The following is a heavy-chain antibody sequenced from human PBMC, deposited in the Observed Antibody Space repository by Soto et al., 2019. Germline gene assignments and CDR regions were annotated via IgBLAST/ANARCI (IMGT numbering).Heavy chain of an antibody. Sequence: GASVKVSCKASGYTFTSYGISWVRQAPGQGLEWMGWISAYNGNTNYAQKLQGRVTMTTDTSTSTAYMELRSLRSDDTAVYYCATESSGSYWFAFDIWGQGTMVTVSS. CDR1: GYTFTSYG. J-gene: IGHJ3*02. CDR3: ATESSGSYWFAFDI. D-gene: IGHD1-26*01. V-gene: IGHV1-18*01. CDR2: ISAYNGNT.